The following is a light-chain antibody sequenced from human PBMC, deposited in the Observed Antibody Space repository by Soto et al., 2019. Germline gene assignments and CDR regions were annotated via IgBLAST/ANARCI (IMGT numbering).Light chain of an antibody. J-gene: IGKJ5*01. V-gene: IGKV3-15*01. CDR2: AAS. CDR1: RGIGDR. Sequence: MTKSASSLSAVFGYRVPITFRASRGIGDRLAWYQQKPGQAPRLLIYAASTRATCVPGRFSGIGSGTEVTLSIISLQSEDFAGYSCQQRSNWPPGFGQGTRLEI. CDR3: QQRSNWPPG.